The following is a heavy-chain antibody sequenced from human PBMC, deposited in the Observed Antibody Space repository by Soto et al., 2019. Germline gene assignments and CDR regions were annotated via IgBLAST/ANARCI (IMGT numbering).Heavy chain of an antibody. CDR2: ISDDGIND. J-gene: IGHJ4*02. D-gene: IGHD3-10*01. CDR1: GFTFSSYA. Sequence: QVQVVESGGGVVHPGRSLTLSCAASGFTFSSYAMHWVRQAPGKGLEWVAAISDDGINDYYADSVEGRFTIYRDNSENTLYLQMNGLRDDDTAVYSCARGSAGHYNSGTLLDWGQGTLVTVSS. V-gene: IGHV3-30-3*01. CDR3: ARGSAGHYNSGTLLD.